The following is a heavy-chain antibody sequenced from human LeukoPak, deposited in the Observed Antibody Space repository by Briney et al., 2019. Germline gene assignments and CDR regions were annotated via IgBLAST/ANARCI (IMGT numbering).Heavy chain of an antibody. J-gene: IGHJ4*02. CDR1: EYSFATYW. V-gene: IGHV5-51*01. Sequence: GESLKISCKGSEYSFATYWFGWVREMPGQGVEWMGVIFPGDSDTTYSPTFQDQVTISANKSISTAHLQWSSLKASDTAIYYCASEYCSGGNCYFDYWGEGTLVTVSS. D-gene: IGHD2-15*01. CDR3: ASEYCSGGNCYFDY. CDR2: IFPGDSDT.